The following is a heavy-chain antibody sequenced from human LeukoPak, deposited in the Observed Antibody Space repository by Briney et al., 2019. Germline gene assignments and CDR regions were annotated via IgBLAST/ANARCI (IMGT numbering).Heavy chain of an antibody. Sequence: ASVKVSCKASGYTFTSYYMHWVRQAPGQGLEWMGIINPSGGSTSYAQKFQGRVTMTRDTSTSTVYMELSSLRSEDTAVYYCARGWNIVVVTATNFDYWGQGTLVTVSP. CDR2: INPSGGST. D-gene: IGHD2-21*02. J-gene: IGHJ4*02. CDR3: ARGWNIVVVTATNFDY. V-gene: IGHV1-46*01. CDR1: GYTFTSYY.